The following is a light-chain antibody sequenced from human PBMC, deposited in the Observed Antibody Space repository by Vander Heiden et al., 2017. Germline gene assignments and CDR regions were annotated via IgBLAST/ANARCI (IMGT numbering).Light chain of an antibody. CDR3: RQGKHWAWT. Sequence: DVELTQSPPCLLVTLGQPASIPCRSSQGLVYSDGNTYLNWFQQKPAQSPRRLLFKVSMRDYGVPDGFSGGGSGTNFTLKISRVEAEEVGIYYCRQGKHWAWTFGQGTKVEIK. V-gene: IGKV2-30*01. CDR2: KVS. CDR1: QGLVYSDGNTY. J-gene: IGKJ1*01.